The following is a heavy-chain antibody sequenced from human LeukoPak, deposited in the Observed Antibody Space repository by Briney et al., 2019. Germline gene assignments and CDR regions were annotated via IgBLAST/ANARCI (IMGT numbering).Heavy chain of an antibody. CDR1: GGSISSGGYY. D-gene: IGHD4-17*01. J-gene: IGHJ5*02. CDR3: ARAPLYGGHADWFDP. Sequence: SETPSLTCTVSGGSISSGGYYWSWIRQHPGKGLEWIGYIYYSGSTFYNPSLKSRVTISVDTSKNQFSLRLSSVTAADTAVYYCARAPLYGGHADWFDPWGQGTLVTVSS. V-gene: IGHV4-31*03. CDR2: IYYSGST.